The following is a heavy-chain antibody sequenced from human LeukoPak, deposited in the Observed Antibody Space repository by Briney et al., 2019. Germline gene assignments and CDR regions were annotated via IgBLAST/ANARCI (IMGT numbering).Heavy chain of an antibody. CDR2: IDPKSGVT. V-gene: IGHV1-2*02. CDR1: GYTFTSYD. D-gene: IGHD1-26*01. CDR3: ARRGGSSRFDY. J-gene: IGHJ4*02. Sequence: ASVKVSCKASGYTFTSYDINWVRQAPGQGLEWLGWIDPKSGVTKYAQKFQGRVTLTRDTSISTVYMELSGLISDDTAVYSCARRGGSSRFDYWGQGTLVTVSS.